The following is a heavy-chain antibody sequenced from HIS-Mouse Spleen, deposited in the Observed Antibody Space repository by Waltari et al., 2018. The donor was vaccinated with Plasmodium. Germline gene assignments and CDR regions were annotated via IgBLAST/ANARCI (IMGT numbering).Heavy chain of an antibody. J-gene: IGHJ6*02. CDR2: MYYSGST. V-gene: IGHV4-39*01. CDR3: ASLTRVDEVTTPVYYYYYGMDV. Sequence: QLQLQESGPGLVKPSETLSLTCTVTGGSISSSSYYWGWIRQPPGKGLAWSGSMYYSGSTYYNTSLKSRVTITVDTSKNQFSLKLSSVTAADTAVYYGASLTRVDEVTTPVYYYYYGMDVWGQGTTVTVSS. CDR1: GGSISSSSYY. D-gene: IGHD4-4*01.